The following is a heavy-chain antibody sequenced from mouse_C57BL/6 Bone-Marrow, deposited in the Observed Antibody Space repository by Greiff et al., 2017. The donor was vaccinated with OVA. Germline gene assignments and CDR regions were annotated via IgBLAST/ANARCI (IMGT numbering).Heavy chain of an antibody. Sequence: EVQLVESGPGLVKPSQSLSLTCSVTGYSITSGYYWNWIRQFPGNKLEWMGYISYDGSNNYNPSLKNRISITRDTSKNQFFLKLNSVTTEDTATYYCAGETLDYWGQGTTLTVSS. CDR1: GYSITSGYY. J-gene: IGHJ2*01. V-gene: IGHV3-6*01. CDR2: ISYDGSN. CDR3: AGETLDY.